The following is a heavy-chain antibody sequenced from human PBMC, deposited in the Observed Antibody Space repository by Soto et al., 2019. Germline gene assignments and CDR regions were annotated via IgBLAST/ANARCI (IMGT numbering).Heavy chain of an antibody. D-gene: IGHD6-19*01. CDR2: ISGSGGST. CDR3: AKNLGSGWYLGPHAEYFQH. CDR1: GFHLSSYS. V-gene: IGHV3-23*01. J-gene: IGHJ1*01. Sequence: PGGSLSLSCAASGFHLSSYSMSWVRQAPGKGLEWVSAISGSGGSTYYADSVKGRFTISRDNSKNTLYLQMNSLRAEDTAVYYCAKNLGSGWYLGPHAEYFQHWGQGTLVTVSS.